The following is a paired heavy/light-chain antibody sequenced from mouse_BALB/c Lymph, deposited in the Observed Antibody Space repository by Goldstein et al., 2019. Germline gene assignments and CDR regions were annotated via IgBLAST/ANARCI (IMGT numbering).Heavy chain of an antibody. J-gene: IGHJ2*01. CDR2: ISNLAYSI. D-gene: IGHD1-2*01. V-gene: IGHV5-15*02. Sequence: EVKLVESGGGLVQPGGSRKLSCAASGFTFSDYGMAWVRQAPGKGPEWVAFISNLAYSIYYADTVTGRFTISRENAKNTLYLEMSSLRSEDTAMYYCARDYGGFYYFDYWGQGTTLTVSS. CDR1: GFTFSDYG. CDR3: ARDYGGFYYFDY.
Light chain of an antibody. CDR2: LAS. V-gene: IGKV3-12*01. CDR1: KSVSTSGYSY. J-gene: IGKJ1*01. Sequence: DIVLTQSPASLAVSLGQRATISCRASKSVSTSGYSYMHWYQQKPGQPPKLLIYLASNLESGVPARFSGSGSGTDFTLNIHPVEEEDAATYYCQHSRELPWTFGGGTKLEIK. CDR3: QHSRELPWT.